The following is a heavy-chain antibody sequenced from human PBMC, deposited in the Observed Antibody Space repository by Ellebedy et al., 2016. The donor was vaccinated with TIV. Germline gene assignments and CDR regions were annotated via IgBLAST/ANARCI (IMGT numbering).Heavy chain of an antibody. Sequence: AASVKVSCKASGYTFTSYYMHWVRQAPGQGLEWMGIINPSGGSTTYAQQLQGRVTMTRDTSTSTVYMELSSLRSEDTAVYYCARARSSGWLHTPDYWGQGTLVTVSS. V-gene: IGHV1-46*04. CDR1: GYTFTSYY. J-gene: IGHJ4*02. CDR2: INPSGGST. D-gene: IGHD6-19*01. CDR3: ARARSSGWLHTPDY.